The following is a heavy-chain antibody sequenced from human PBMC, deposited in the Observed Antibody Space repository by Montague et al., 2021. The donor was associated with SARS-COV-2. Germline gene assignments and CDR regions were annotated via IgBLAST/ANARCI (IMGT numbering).Heavy chain of an antibody. Sequence: SETLSLTCAVFNGSFSSFYWNWIRQPPGKGLEWIGEIIHGGSTYYNSSLKSRLTISIDTSKNQFSLNRRSVAAAATAVYYCGWGDGNGSGYMDVWGKGTTVTVSS. CDR2: IIHGGST. CDR1: NGSFSSFY. D-gene: IGHD1-26*01. J-gene: IGHJ6*03. V-gene: IGHV4-34*12. CDR3: GWGDGNGSGYMDV.